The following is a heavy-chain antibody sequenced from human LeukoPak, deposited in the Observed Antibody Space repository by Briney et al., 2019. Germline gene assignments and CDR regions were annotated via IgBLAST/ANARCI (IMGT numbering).Heavy chain of an antibody. Sequence: PGGSLRLSCAASGFKFSDFWMTWVRQTPGKGLEWVANIKEDESEEYHVDSVKGRFTISRDNTKSSLFLQMNSLRGDDTAVYYCVRDSRPGGAMGLYHNFDFWGQGTLVTVSS. CDR2: IKEDESEE. J-gene: IGHJ4*02. CDR1: GFKFSDFW. D-gene: IGHD3-16*01. V-gene: IGHV3-7*01. CDR3: VRDSRPGGAMGLYHNFDF.